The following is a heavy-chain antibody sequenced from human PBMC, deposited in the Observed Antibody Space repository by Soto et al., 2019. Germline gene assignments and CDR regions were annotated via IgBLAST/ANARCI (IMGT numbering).Heavy chain of an antibody. CDR3: AKDGGYAYYDSSGYYFAY. CDR2: ISGSSGGT. Sequence: EVQLLESGGGLVQPGGSLRLSCAASGFTFSSYAMSWVRQAPGKGLEWVSAISGSSGGTYYADSVKGRFTISRDNSTNTLFLQMNSLRAEDTAVYYCAKDGGYAYYDSSGYYFAYWGQGTLVTVSS. D-gene: IGHD3-22*01. CDR1: GFTFSSYA. J-gene: IGHJ4*02. V-gene: IGHV3-23*01.